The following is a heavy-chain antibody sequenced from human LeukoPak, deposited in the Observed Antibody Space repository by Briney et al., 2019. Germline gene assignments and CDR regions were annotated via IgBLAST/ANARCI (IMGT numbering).Heavy chain of an antibody. D-gene: IGHD2-21*02. CDR1: GFTFSNAW. J-gene: IGHJ4*02. CDR2: IKSKTDGGTT. CDR3: TREAVTANGYFDY. V-gene: IGHV3-15*01. Sequence: GGSLRLSCAASGFTFSNAWMTWVRQAPGKGLEWVGRIKSKTDGGTTDYAAPVKGRFTISRDDSKNTLYLQMNSLKTEDTAVYYCTREAVTANGYFDYLGQGTLVTVSS.